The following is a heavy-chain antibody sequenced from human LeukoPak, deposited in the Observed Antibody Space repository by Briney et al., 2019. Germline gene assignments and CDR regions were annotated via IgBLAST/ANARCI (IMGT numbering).Heavy chain of an antibody. CDR2: IYYSGGI. V-gene: IGHV4-59*08. J-gene: IGHJ4*02. D-gene: IGHD6-13*01. CDR3: ARQWGSSSSEFDY. Sequence: SETLSLTCTVSGGSISSDYWSWIRQSPGKGLEWIGYIYYSGGINYNPSLESRVTISVDTSKNQFSLKLSSVTAADTAVYYCARQWGSSSSEFDYWGQGTLVTVSS. CDR1: GGSISSDY.